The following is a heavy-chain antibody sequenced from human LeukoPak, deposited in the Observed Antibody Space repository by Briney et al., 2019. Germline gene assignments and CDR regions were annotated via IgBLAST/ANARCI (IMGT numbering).Heavy chain of an antibody. CDR3: ATDKYYYDSSGYYNNWFDP. J-gene: IGHJ5*02. D-gene: IGHD3-22*01. V-gene: IGHV1-24*01. CDR1: GYTLTELS. Sequence: GASVKVSRKVSGYTLTELSMHWVRQAPGKGLEWMGGFDPEDGETIYAQKFQGRVTMTEDTSTDTAYMELSSLRSEDTAVYYCATDKYYYDSSGYYNNWFDPWGQGTLVTVSS. CDR2: FDPEDGET.